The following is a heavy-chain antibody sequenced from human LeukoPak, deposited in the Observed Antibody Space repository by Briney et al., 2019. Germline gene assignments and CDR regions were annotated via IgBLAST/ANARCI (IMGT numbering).Heavy chain of an antibody. CDR2: INAGNGNT. Sequence: ASVKVSCKASGYTFTSYAMHWVRQAPGQRLEWMGWINAGNGNTKYSQKFQGRVTITRDTSASTAYMELSSLRSEDTAVYYCARDLKQFGGWFDYWGQGTLATASS. D-gene: IGHD6-19*01. J-gene: IGHJ4*02. CDR3: ARDLKQFGGWFDY. V-gene: IGHV1-3*01. CDR1: GYTFTSYA.